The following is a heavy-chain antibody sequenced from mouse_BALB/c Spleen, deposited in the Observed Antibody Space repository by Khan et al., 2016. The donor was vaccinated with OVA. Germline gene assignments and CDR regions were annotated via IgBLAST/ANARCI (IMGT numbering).Heavy chain of an antibody. J-gene: IGHJ3*01. Sequence: QIQLVQSGPELKKPGETVKISCKASAYTFTDYGMNWVKQAPGKGLKWMGWINTYTGEPTYGDDFKGRFAFSLETSASTAYLQINNLKNEDTATSFCARSNGNYWFAYWGQGTLVTVSA. CDR1: AYTFTDYG. V-gene: IGHV9-3-1*01. D-gene: IGHD2-1*01. CDR3: ARSNGNYWFAY. CDR2: INTYTGEP.